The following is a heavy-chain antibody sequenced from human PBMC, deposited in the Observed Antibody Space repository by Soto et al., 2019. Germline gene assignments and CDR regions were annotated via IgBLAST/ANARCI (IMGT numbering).Heavy chain of an antibody. Sequence: GGSLRLSCAASGFTVSNNYMTWVRQAPGKGLEWVSFIYSSGSTYYADSVKGRFTISRDNSKNSLYLQMNSLRTEDTAFYYCAKDIASSGWYSLDYWGQGTLVTVSS. CDR3: AKDIASSGWYSLDY. J-gene: IGHJ4*02. V-gene: IGHV3-53*05. D-gene: IGHD6-19*01. CDR2: IYSSGST. CDR1: GFTVSNNY.